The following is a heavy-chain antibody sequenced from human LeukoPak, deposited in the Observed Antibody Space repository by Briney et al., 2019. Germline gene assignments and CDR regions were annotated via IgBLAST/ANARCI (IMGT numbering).Heavy chain of an antibody. V-gene: IGHV1-69*04. CDR2: IIPILGIA. CDR3: ARDSRYCSSTSCLGF. CDR1: GGTFSSYA. D-gene: IGHD2-2*01. Sequence: ASVKVSCKASGGTFSSYAISWVRQAPGQGLEWMGRIIPILGIANYAQKFQGRVTITADKSTSTAYMELSSLKSEDTAVYYCARDSRYCSSTSCLGFWGQGTLVTVSS. J-gene: IGHJ4*02.